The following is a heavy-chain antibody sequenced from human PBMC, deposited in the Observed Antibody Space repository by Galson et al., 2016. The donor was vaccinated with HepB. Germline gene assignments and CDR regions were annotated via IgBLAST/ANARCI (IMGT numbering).Heavy chain of an antibody. CDR2: IWYDGGTK. J-gene: IGHJ4*02. D-gene: IGHD5-12*01. CDR1: GFNFSNYG. CDR3: ARQKRGYGYDRLDY. V-gene: IGHV3-33*01. Sequence: SLRLSCAASGFNFSNYGMHWVRQAPGKGLEWVAVIWYDGGTKYHAESVKGRLTISRDNSKNTLYLQMDSLIAEDTAVYYCARQKRGYGYDRLDYWGQGTPVTVSS.